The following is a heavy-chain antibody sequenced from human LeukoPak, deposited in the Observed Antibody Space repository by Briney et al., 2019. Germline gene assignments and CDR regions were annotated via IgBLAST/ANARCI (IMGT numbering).Heavy chain of an antibody. Sequence: PGGSLRLSCAASGFTFSSYAMSWVRQGPGKGLEWVSAMSGTGRGSYYTDSVKGRFTISRDNTKNTLYLQMNSLRAEDTAVYYCAKGFYDSSGYYYLYAFDVWGQGTMVTVSS. CDR3: AKGFYDSSGYYYLYAFDV. D-gene: IGHD3-22*01. CDR2: MSGTGRGS. V-gene: IGHV3-23*01. CDR1: GFTFSSYA. J-gene: IGHJ3*01.